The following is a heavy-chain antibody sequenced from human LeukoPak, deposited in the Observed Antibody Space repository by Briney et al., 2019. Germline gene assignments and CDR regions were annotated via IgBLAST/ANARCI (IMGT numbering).Heavy chain of an antibody. CDR3: ARISACSSTSCYRGYYYYMDV. V-gene: IGHV4-59*08. Sequence: PSETLSLTCTVSGGSISSYYWSWIRQPPGKGLEWIGYIYYSGSTNYNPSLKSRVTISVDTSKNQFSLKLSSVTAADTAVYYCARISACSSTSCYRGYYYYMDVWGKGTTVTVSS. CDR2: IYYSGST. CDR1: GGSISSYY. J-gene: IGHJ6*03. D-gene: IGHD2-2*02.